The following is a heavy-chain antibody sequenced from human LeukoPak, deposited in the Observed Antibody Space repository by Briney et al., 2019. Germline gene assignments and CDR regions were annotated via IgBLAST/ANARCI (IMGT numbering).Heavy chain of an antibody. D-gene: IGHD3-3*02. CDR2: ISIISGNI. CDR1: GFTFSSYS. J-gene: IGHJ4*02. CDR3: ARDRHFGGGNFDY. Sequence: GGSLRLSYAASGFTFSSYSMNWVRQAPGKGLEWVSSISIISGNIYYADSVKGRFTLSRDNAKNSLYLQMNSLRAEDTAVYYCARDRHFGGGNFDYWGQGTLVTVSS. V-gene: IGHV3-21*01.